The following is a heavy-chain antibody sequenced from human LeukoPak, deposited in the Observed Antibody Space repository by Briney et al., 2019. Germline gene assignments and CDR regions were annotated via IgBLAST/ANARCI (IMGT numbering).Heavy chain of an antibody. Sequence: ASVKVSCKASGYTFTGYYMHWVRQAPGQGLEWMGWINPNSGGTNYAQKFQGRVTMTRDTSISTAYMELSRLRSDDTAVYYCARGIGGYLGFYYFDYWGQGTLVTVSS. V-gene: IGHV1-2*02. CDR1: GYTFTGYY. D-gene: IGHD1-26*01. CDR3: ARGIGGYLGFYYFDY. J-gene: IGHJ4*02. CDR2: INPNSGGT.